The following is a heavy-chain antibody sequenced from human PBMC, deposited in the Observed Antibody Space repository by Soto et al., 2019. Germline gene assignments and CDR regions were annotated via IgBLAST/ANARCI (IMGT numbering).Heavy chain of an antibody. CDR2: INHSGST. D-gene: IGHD3-10*01. CDR1: GGSFSGYY. Sequence: QVQLQQWGAGLLKPSETLSLTCAVYGGSFSGYYWSWIRQPPGKGLEWIGEINHSGSTNYNPSLTSRVTLSVDTSQKQFSLKLSSVTAADTAVYYCARGSGVLLWFGDPVYLKHWGQGNLVTVSS. J-gene: IGHJ1*01. V-gene: IGHV4-34*01. CDR3: ARGSGVLLWFGDPVYLKH.